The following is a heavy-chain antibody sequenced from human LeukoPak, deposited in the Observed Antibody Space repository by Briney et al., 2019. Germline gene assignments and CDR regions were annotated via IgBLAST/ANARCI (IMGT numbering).Heavy chain of an antibody. CDR2: IRYDGSNK. CDR3: ARVESWEHSGGSQDAFDI. D-gene: IGHD1-26*01. J-gene: IGHJ3*02. CDR1: GFTFSSYG. Sequence: GGSLRPSCAASGFTFSSYGMHWVRQAPGKGLGWVAFIRYDGSNKYYADSVKGRFTISRDNSKNTLYLQMNSLRAEDTAVYYCARVESWEHSGGSQDAFDIWGQGTMVTVSS. V-gene: IGHV3-30*02.